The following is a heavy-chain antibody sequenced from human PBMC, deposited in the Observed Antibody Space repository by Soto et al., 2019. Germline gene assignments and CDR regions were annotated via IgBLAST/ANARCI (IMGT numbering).Heavy chain of an antibody. J-gene: IGHJ4*02. CDR1: GGSVSSGSYY. Sequence: SETLSLTCTVSGGSVSSGSYYWSWIRQPPGKGLEWIGYIYYSGSTNYNPSLKSRVTISVDTSKNQFSLKLSSVTAADTAVYYCARAAPLYCSGRRCYPGRDYWGQGTLVTVAS. CDR3: ARAAPLYCSGRRCYPGRDY. CDR2: IYYSGST. D-gene: IGHD2-15*01. V-gene: IGHV4-61*01.